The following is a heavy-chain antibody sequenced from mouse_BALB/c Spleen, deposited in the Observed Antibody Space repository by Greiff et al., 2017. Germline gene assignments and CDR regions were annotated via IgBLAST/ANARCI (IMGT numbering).Heavy chain of an antibody. Sequence: DVKLVESGGGLVKPGGSLKLSCAASGFTFSSYAMSWVRQTPEKRLEWVASISSGGSTYYPDSVKGRFTISRDNARNILYLQMSSLRSEDTAMYYCARVAMITTAYYFDYWGQGTTLTVSS. CDR2: ISSGGST. V-gene: IGHV5-6-5*01. D-gene: IGHD2-4*01. CDR1: GFTFSSYA. CDR3: ARVAMITTAYYFDY. J-gene: IGHJ2*01.